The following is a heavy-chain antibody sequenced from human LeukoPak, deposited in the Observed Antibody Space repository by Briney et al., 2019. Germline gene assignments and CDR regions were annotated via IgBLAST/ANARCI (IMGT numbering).Heavy chain of an antibody. J-gene: IGHJ4*02. CDR3: ARDLVGANPFDY. D-gene: IGHD1-26*01. V-gene: IGHV1-2*02. CDR1: GYTFTGYY. Sequence: ASVKVSCKASGYTFTGYYMHWVRQAPGQGLEWMGWINPNSGGTNYAQKLQGRVTMTTDTSTSTTYMELRSLRSDDTAVYYCARDLVGANPFDYWGQGTLVTVSS. CDR2: INPNSGGT.